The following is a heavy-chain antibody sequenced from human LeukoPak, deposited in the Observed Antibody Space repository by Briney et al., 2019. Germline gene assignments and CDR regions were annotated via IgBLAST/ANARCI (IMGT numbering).Heavy chain of an antibody. CDR3: ARGGHRQQQLDY. CDR2: IYSGGST. D-gene: IGHD6-13*01. Sequence: GGSLRLSCAASGFTVSTNYMSWVRQAPGKGLEWVSVIYSGGSTSYAVSVKGRFTISRDNSKNTLYLQMNSLRAEDTAVYYCARGGHRQQQLDYWGQGTLVTVSS. V-gene: IGHV3-53*01. J-gene: IGHJ4*02. CDR1: GFTVSTNY.